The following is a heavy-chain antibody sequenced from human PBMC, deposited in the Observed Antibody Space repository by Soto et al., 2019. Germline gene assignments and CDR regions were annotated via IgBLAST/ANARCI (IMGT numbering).Heavy chain of an antibody. CDR1: GFTFSNYA. V-gene: IGHV3-23*01. Sequence: EVQLLESGGGLVQPGGSLRLSCAASGFTFSNYAMNWVRQAPGKGLEWVSAISGSGGFTYYADSVKGRFTISGDNSKNTLFLQMNSLRAEDTAVFYCAKDGDTNIVGNYFDYWGQGTLVTVSS. CDR3: AKDGDTNIVGNYFDY. J-gene: IGHJ4*02. CDR2: ISGSGGFT. D-gene: IGHD5-12*01.